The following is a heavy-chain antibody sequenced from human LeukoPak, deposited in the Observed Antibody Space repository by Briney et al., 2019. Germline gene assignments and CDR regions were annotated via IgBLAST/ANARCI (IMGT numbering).Heavy chain of an antibody. CDR1: GFTFSTYA. V-gene: IGHV3-23*01. CDR3: AKSSYYDSSGYYREYYFDY. J-gene: IGHJ4*02. D-gene: IGHD3-22*01. CDR2: ISGSGGST. Sequence: GGSLRLSCAASGFTFSTYAMSWARQAPGKGLEWVSAISGSGGSTNYADSVKGRVTVSRDNSKSTLYLQMSSLRAEDTAVYYCAKSSYYDSSGYYREYYFDYWGQGTLVTVSS.